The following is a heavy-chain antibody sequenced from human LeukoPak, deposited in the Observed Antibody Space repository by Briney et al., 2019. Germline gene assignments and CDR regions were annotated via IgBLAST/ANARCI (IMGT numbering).Heavy chain of an antibody. CDR1: GYTFTSYD. J-gene: IGHJ5*02. Sequence: GASVKVSCKASGYTFTSYDINWVRQATGQGLEWMGWMNPNSGNTGYAQKFQGRVTITRNTSISTAYMELSSLRSEDTAVYYCARGEWVRTTLYNWFDPWGQGTLVTVSS. D-gene: IGHD5-12*01. CDR2: MNPNSGNT. CDR3: ARGEWVRTTLYNWFDP. V-gene: IGHV1-8*03.